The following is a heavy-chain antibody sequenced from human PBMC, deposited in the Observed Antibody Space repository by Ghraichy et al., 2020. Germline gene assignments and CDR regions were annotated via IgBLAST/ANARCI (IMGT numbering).Heavy chain of an antibody. J-gene: IGHJ4*02. CDR1: GFTFSSYA. D-gene: IGHD3-22*01. CDR3: AKDSMIVVVITQFDY. CDR2: ISGSGGST. V-gene: IGHV3-23*01. Sequence: GGSLRLSCAASGFTFSSYAMSWVRQAPGKGLEWVSAISGSGGSTYYADSVKGRFTISRDNSKNTLYLQMNSLRAEDTAVYYCAKDSMIVVVITQFDYWGQGTLVTVSS.